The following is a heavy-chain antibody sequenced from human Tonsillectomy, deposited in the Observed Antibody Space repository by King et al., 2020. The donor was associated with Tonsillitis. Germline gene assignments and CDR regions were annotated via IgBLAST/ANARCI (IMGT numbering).Heavy chain of an antibody. CDR2: MNPNSGNT. Sequence: VQLVESGAEVKKPGASVKVSCKASGYTFTSYDINWVRQATGQGLEWMGWMNPNSGNTGYAQKFQGRVTMTRNTSISTAYMELSSLRSGETAVYYCARARDSGYDGAGFIWFDPWGQGTLVTVSS. V-gene: IGHV1-8*01. CDR3: ARARDSGYDGAGFIWFDP. J-gene: IGHJ5*02. D-gene: IGHD5-12*01. CDR1: GYTFTSYD.